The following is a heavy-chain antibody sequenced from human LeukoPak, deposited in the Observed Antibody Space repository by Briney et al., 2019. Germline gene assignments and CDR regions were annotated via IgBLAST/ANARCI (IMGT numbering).Heavy chain of an antibody. V-gene: IGHV3-30-3*01. D-gene: IGHD2-21*02. CDR2: ISYDGNNK. CDR1: GFTFSNYD. J-gene: IGHJ4*02. CDR3: ARGNNVLMVTGCFDY. Sequence: GGSLRLSCAASGFTFSNYDMHWVRQAPGKGLEWVAVISYDGNNKDFADSVKGRFTISRDNSKNTLYLQMDSLRAEDTAVYYCARGNNVLMVTGCFDYWGQGTLVTVSS.